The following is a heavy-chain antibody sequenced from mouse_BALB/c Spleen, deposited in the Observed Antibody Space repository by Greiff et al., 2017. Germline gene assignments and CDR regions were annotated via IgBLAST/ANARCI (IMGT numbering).Heavy chain of an antibody. Sequence: QVQLKESGPGLVAPSQSLSITCTVSGFSLTSYGVHWVRQPPGKGLEWLGVIWAGGSTNYNSALMSRLSISKDNSKSQVFLKMNSLQTDDTAMYYCARDDGNYALHFDYWGQGTTLTVSS. CDR2: IWAGGST. CDR3: ARDDGNYALHFDY. CDR1: GFSLTSYG. V-gene: IGHV2-9*02. J-gene: IGHJ2*01. D-gene: IGHD2-1*01.